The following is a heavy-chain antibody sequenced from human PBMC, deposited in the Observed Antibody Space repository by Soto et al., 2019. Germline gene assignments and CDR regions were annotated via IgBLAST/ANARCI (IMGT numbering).Heavy chain of an antibody. J-gene: IGHJ5*01. V-gene: IGHV4-59*08. CDR2: IYYSGST. CDR3: ARHLGYDSSGYYRNWFDS. CDR1: GGSISSYY. D-gene: IGHD3-22*01. Sequence: TLSLTCTVSGGSISSYYWSWIRQPPGKGLEWIGYIYYSGSTYYNPSLKSRVTISVDTSKNQFSLKLNSVTAADTAVYYCARHLGYDSSGYYRNWFDSWGQGTPVTVSS.